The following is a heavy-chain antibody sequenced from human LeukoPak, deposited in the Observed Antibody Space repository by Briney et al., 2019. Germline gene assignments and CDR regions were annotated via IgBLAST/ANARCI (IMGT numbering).Heavy chain of an antibody. V-gene: IGHV4-39*01. Sequence: KSSETLSLTCTVSGGSITSTNSYWGWIRQPPGKGLEWIGTLYYSGTTYYNPSLKSRVTISVDTSKNQFSLKLSSVTAADTAVYYCAKLSSDGGTYFDYWGQGTLVTVSS. CDR2: LYYSGTT. J-gene: IGHJ4*02. D-gene: IGHD6-25*01. CDR1: GGSITSTNSY. CDR3: AKLSSDGGTYFDY.